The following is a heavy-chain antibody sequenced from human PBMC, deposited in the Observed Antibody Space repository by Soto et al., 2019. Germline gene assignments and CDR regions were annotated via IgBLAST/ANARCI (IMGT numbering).Heavy chain of an antibody. J-gene: IGHJ3*02. Sequence: GGSLRLSCAASGFTFSDYYMSWIRQAPGKGLEWVSYISSSGSTIYYADSVKGRFTISRDNAKNSLYLQMNSLRAEDTVVYYCARGRENDYIWGSYPTDAFDIWGQGTMVTVSS. D-gene: IGHD3-16*02. CDR1: GFTFSDYY. CDR3: ARGRENDYIWGSYPTDAFDI. V-gene: IGHV3-11*01. CDR2: ISSSGSTI.